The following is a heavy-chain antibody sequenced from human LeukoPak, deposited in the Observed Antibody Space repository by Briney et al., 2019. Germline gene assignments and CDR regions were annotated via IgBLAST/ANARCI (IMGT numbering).Heavy chain of an antibody. V-gene: IGHV3-23*01. J-gene: IGHJ4*02. CDR1: GFTFSSYA. CDR3: AKDPNGSSGWYYIDY. Sequence: PGGSLRLSCAASGFTFSSYAMSWVRQAPGKGLEWVSAISGSGGSTYYADSVKGRFTISRDNSKNTLYLQMNSLRAEDTAVYYCAKDPNGSSGWYYIDYWGQGTLVTVSS. CDR2: ISGSGGST. D-gene: IGHD6-19*01.